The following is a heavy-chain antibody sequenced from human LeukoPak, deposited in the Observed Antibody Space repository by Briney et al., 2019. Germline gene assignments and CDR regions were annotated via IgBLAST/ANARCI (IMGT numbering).Heavy chain of an antibody. V-gene: IGHV1-2*02. CDR1: GYTFTGYY. J-gene: IGHJ4*02. CDR3: ARMRRVVTAIWFDY. Sequence: ASVKVSCKASGYTFTGYYMHWVRQAPGQGLEWMGWINPNSGGTNYAQKFQGRVTMTRDTSISTAYMELSRLRSDDTAVYYCARMRRVVTAIWFDYWGQGTLVTVSS. CDR2: INPNSGGT. D-gene: IGHD2-21*02.